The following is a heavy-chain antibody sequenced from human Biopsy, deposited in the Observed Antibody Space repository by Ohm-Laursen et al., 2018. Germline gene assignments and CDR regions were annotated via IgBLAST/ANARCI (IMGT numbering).Heavy chain of an antibody. CDR2: ISGSGRT. Sequence: SLRLSCAAFGFTFSRYAMSWARQAPGKGLEWVSAISGSGRTYYADSVKGRFTISRDNSKNTLFLQLSSLRAEDTAVYYCARDSSGTARAGGMDAWGQGTTVTVSS. CDR3: ARDSSGTARAGGMDA. D-gene: IGHD6-6*01. V-gene: IGHV3-23*01. J-gene: IGHJ6*02. CDR1: GFTFSRYA.